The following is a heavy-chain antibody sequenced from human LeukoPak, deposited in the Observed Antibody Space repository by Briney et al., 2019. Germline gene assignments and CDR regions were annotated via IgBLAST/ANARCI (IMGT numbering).Heavy chain of an antibody. CDR2: INHSGST. D-gene: IGHD4-23*01. CDR1: GGSFSGYY. CDR3: AKFLGCNSY. V-gene: IGHV4-34*01. Sequence: PSETLSLTCAVYGGSFSGYYWSWIRQPPGKGLEWIGEINHSGSTNYNPSLKSRVTISVDTSKNQFSLKLSSVTAADTAVYYCAKFLGCNSYWGQGTLVTVSS. J-gene: IGHJ4*02.